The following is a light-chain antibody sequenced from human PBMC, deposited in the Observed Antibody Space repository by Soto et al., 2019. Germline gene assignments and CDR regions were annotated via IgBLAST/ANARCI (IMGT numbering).Light chain of an antibody. CDR2: EVS. V-gene: IGLV2-8*01. J-gene: IGLJ1*01. Sequence: QSALPQPPSASGSPGQSVTISCTGTSSDVGDYNYVSWYQQYPGIAPKLMIYEVSKRPSGVPDRFSGFKSGNTASLTVSGLQAEDEADYYCSSYAGSNSYVFGTGTKVTVL. CDR1: SSDVGDYNY. CDR3: SSYAGSNSYV.